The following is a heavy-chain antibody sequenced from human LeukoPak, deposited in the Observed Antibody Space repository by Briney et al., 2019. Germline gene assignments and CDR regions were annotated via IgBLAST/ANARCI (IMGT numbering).Heavy chain of an antibody. CDR3: ASVTWSDKFSDFDY. Sequence: AASVKVSCKASGYTFTGYHIHWVRQAPGQGLEWMGWIYPNNGGTKYAQKFQDRVTMTRDTSITTAYMELSRLRSADTAVYYCASVTWSDKFSDFDYGGEGTLVTVSS. V-gene: IGHV1-2*02. CDR2: IYPNNGGT. J-gene: IGHJ4*02. CDR1: GYTFTGYH. D-gene: IGHD3-3*01.